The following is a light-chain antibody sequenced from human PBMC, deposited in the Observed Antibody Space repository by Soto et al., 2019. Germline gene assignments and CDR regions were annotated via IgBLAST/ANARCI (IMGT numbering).Light chain of an antibody. CDR2: DAS. V-gene: IGKV1-33*01. Sequence: DIQMTQSPSSLSASVGDRVTITCQASQDISNYLNWHQQKPGKAPKLLIYDASNLETGVPSRFSGSGSGTDFTFTIRSMQPADIAQYYCQQYDNIPLTFGGGTKVDIK. J-gene: IGKJ4*01. CDR3: QQYDNIPLT. CDR1: QDISNY.